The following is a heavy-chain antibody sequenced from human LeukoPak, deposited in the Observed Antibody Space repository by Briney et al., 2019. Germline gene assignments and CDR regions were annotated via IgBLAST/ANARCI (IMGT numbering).Heavy chain of an antibody. CDR1: GYTFTSYG. J-gene: IGHJ4*02. CDR3: ARDGDHCSSTSCPTAEPDY. Sequence: ASVKVSCKASGYTFTSYGISWVRQAPGQGLEWMGWISGYNGNTNNAQKLQGRVTMTTDTSTSTVYMELSSLRSEDTAVYYCARDGDHCSSTSCPTAEPDYWGQGTLVTVSS. V-gene: IGHV1-18*01. CDR2: ISGYNGNT. D-gene: IGHD2-2*01.